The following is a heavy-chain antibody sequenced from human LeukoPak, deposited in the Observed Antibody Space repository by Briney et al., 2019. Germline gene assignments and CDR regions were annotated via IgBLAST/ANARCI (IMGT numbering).Heavy chain of an antibody. D-gene: IGHD1-26*01. CDR2: IFHSGST. Sequence: SETLSLTCAVSGGSISSNHWWSWVRQPPGKGLEWIGEIFHSGSTNYNPSLESRVSISVDKSKNQLSLKLSSVTAADTAVYYCARLGWSGSYPDYWGQGTLVTVSS. CDR3: ARLGWSGSYPDY. V-gene: IGHV4-4*02. CDR1: GGSISSNHW. J-gene: IGHJ4*02.